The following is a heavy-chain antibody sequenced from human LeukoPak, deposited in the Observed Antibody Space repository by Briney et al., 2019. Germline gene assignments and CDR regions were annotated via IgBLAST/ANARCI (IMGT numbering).Heavy chain of an antibody. D-gene: IGHD6-13*01. V-gene: IGHV3-23*01. Sequence: GGSLRLSCAASGFTFSSYAMSWVRQAPGKGLEWVSAISGSGGSTYYADSVKGRFTISRDNPKNTPYLQMNSLRAEDTAVYYCAKDTSSSWYWYFDLWGRGTLVTVSS. J-gene: IGHJ2*01. CDR1: GFTFSSYA. CDR3: AKDTSSSWYWYFDL. CDR2: ISGSGGST.